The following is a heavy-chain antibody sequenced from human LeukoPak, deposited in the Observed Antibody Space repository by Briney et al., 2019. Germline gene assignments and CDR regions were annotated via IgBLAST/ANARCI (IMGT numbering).Heavy chain of an antibody. D-gene: IGHD6-13*01. V-gene: IGHV3-23*01. CDR2: VSGSGDRM. CDR1: GFTSSSYA. J-gene: IGHJ4*02. Sequence: GGSLRLSCAASGFTSSSYALNWVRQAPGKGLEWVATVSGSGDRMYHADSVKGRFTISRDNSKNTIYLQMNGLRAEDTALYYCAKAAAAPGFDFWGQGTLVTVSS. CDR3: AKAAAAPGFDF.